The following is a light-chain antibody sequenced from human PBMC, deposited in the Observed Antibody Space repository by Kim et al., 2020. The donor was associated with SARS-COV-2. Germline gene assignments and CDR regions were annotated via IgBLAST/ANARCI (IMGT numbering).Light chain of an antibody. CDR3: SSYTSSSTWV. J-gene: IGLJ3*02. V-gene: IGLV2-14*01. Sequence: GQSITSSCTGNSGDVGRYKFVSWYQQYPGKAPKLIIYEGSERPSGVSNRFAGSRSGNTASLTISGLQAEDEADYFCSSYTSSSTWVFGGGTKVTVL. CDR2: EGS. CDR1: SGDVGRYKF.